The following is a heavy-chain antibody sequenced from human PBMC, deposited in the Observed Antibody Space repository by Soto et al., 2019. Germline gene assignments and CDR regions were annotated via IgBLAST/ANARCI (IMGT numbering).Heavy chain of an antibody. V-gene: IGHV3-9*01. CDR1: GFSFDDYA. Sequence: EVQLVESGGGLVQPGRSLRLSCAASGFSFDDYAMHWVRQAPGKGLEWVSGIGWKSNSIGYADSVKGRVTISRDDAKKSLYLQMNSLTAEDTALYYCAKGGYTSSGSLLNWGQGTLVTVSS. CDR3: AKGGYTSSGSLLN. D-gene: IGHD3-10*01. CDR2: IGWKSNSI. J-gene: IGHJ4*02.